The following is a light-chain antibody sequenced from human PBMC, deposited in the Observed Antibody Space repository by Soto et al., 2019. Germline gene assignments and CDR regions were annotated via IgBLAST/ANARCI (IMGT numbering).Light chain of an antibody. V-gene: IGKV3-11*01. CDR2: DVS. CDR1: QSVSSY. J-gene: IGKJ2*01. Sequence: EIVLTQSPATLSLSPGERATLSCRASQSVSSYLAWYQQKPGQAPRLVIYDVSSRATGVPPRFSGSGSGTDFTLTISSLEPEDFAFYYCLQRSTWYTFGQGTKVEIK. CDR3: LQRSTWYT.